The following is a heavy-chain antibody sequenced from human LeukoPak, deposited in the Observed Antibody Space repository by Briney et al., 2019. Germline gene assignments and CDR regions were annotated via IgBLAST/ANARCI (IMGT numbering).Heavy chain of an antibody. J-gene: IGHJ5*02. CDR1: GYTLTELS. CDR2: FDPEDGET. V-gene: IGHV1-24*01. Sequence: GASVKLSCKVSGYTLTELSMHWVRQAPGKGLEWMGGFDPEDGETIYAQKFQGRVTMTEDTPTDTAYMELSSLRSEDTAVYYCATDRLSQTGTTRGGFDPWGQGTLVTVSS. CDR3: ATDRLSQTGTTRGGFDP. D-gene: IGHD1-1*01.